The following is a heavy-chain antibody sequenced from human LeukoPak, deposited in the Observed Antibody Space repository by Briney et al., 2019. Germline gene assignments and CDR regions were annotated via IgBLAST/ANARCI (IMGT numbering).Heavy chain of an antibody. J-gene: IGHJ4*02. Sequence: GRSLRLSCAASGVTFDDYAMHWVRQAPGKGLEWVSGISWNSGSIGYADSVKGRFTISRDNAKNSLYLQMNSLRAEDTALYYCAKVGSGWSYWGQGTLVTVSS. CDR1: GVTFDDYA. CDR3: AKVGSGWSY. CDR2: ISWNSGSI. D-gene: IGHD6-19*01. V-gene: IGHV3-9*01.